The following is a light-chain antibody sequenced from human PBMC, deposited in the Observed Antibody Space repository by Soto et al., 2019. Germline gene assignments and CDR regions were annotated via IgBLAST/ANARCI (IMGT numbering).Light chain of an antibody. V-gene: IGLV2-14*01. CDR2: DVS. Sequence: QSVLTQPASVSWSSGQSITISCTGTSSDVGNYNYVSWYQQYPAKAPKLMIYDVSNRLSGVSNRFSGSKSGNTASLTISVLQAEDEADYYCYSYTTSGTYVVGTGTKVTVL. J-gene: IGLJ1*01. CDR1: SSDVGNYNY. CDR3: YSYTTSGTYV.